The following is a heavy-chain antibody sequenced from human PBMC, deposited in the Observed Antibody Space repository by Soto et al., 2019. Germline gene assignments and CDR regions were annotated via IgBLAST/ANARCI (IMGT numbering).Heavy chain of an antibody. Sequence: PSETLSLTCTVSGSSISSGDYYWSWIRQPPGKGLEWIGYIYYSGSTYYNPSLKSRVTISVDTSKNQFSLKLSSVTAADTAVYYCAREGITGIYYYYGMHVWGQGNTVTV. D-gene: IGHD1-20*01. J-gene: IGHJ6*02. V-gene: IGHV4-30-4*01. CDR2: IYYSGST. CDR3: AREGITGIYYYYGMHV. CDR1: GSSISSGDYY.